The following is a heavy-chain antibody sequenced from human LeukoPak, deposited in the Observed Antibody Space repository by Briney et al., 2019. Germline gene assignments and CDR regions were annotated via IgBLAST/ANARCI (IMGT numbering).Heavy chain of an antibody. CDR2: IGGSGGST. CDR3: ARGWYNFDY. Sequence: PGGSLRLSCAASGFTFSSYAMNWVRQAPGKGLEWVSAIGGSGGSTYYADSVKGRFTISRDNSKNTLYLQMNSLRAEDTAVYYCARGWYNFDYWGQGTLVTVSS. CDR1: GFTFSSYA. D-gene: IGHD6-13*01. J-gene: IGHJ4*02. V-gene: IGHV3-23*01.